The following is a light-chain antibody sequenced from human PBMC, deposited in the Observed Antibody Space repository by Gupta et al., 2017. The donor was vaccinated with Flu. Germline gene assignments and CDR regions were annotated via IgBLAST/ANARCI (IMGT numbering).Light chain of an antibody. CDR1: GLSNYY. J-gene: IGLJ3*02. CDR2: GEN. CDR3: NPRDINGDHVV. Sequence: SSELTQDPAVSVALGQTVTITCQGDGLSNYYASWHQQKPGQAPLLVMYGENNRPSGIPDRFSGSSSGDTASLTITGAQAGDEADYYCNPRDINGDHVVFGGGTKVTVL. V-gene: IGLV3-19*01.